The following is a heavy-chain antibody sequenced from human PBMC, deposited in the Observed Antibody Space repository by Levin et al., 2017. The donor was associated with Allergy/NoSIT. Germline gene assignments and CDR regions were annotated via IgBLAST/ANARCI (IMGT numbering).Heavy chain of an antibody. CDR3: AKGMGSSSWHQLPYFDY. CDR2: ISGSGGST. V-gene: IGHV3-23*01. J-gene: IGHJ4*02. D-gene: IGHD6-13*01. Sequence: GASVKVSCAASGFTFSSYAMSWVRQAPGKGLEWVSAISGSGGSTYYADSVKGRFTISRDNSKNTLYLQMNSLRAEDTAVYYCAKGMGSSSWHQLPYFDYWGQGTLVTVSS. CDR1: GFTFSSYA.